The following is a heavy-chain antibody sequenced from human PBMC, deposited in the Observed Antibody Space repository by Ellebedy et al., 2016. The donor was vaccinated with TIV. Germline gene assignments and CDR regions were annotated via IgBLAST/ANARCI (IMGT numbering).Heavy chain of an antibody. V-gene: IGHV3-48*02. J-gene: IGHJ4*02. D-gene: IGHD6-19*01. Sequence: GESLKISCAASGFTVSSNYMRWVRQAPGKGLEWVSYISSSSGDIYNADSVKGRFTISRDNAKNSLYLQMNSLRDEDTAVYYCAAGYRGGLYGIDHWGQGTLVIVSS. CDR3: AAGYRGGLYGIDH. CDR2: ISSSSGDI. CDR1: GFTVSSNY.